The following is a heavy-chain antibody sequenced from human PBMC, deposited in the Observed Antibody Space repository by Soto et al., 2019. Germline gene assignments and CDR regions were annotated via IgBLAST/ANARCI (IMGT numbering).Heavy chain of an antibody. CDR1: GGTFSSYA. CDR3: ASCPQNCITTSPCCLFFDY. D-gene: IGHD2-2*01. V-gene: IGHV1-69*05. CDR2: IIPIFGTA. J-gene: IGHJ4*02. Sequence: GASVMVSCKASGGTFSSYAISWVRQAPGQGLEWMGGIIPIFGTAKYSQKFQGRVTLTRDTSASTAYMELSSLRSEDTAVYHCASCPQNCITTSPCCLFFDYWGQGTLVTVSS.